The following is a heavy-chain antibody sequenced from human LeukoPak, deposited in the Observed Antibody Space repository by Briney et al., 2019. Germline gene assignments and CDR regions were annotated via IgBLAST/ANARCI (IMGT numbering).Heavy chain of an antibody. Sequence: PGGSLRLSCADSGFSFSSYAMRWVRQAPGKGLEWVSAITDSGGSKYHADSVKGRFTISRDNSKNTLFLQMNSLRVEDTAVYYCAKGSSSSRPYYFDYWGQGTLVTVSS. D-gene: IGHD6-6*01. V-gene: IGHV3-23*01. CDR3: AKGSSSSRPYYFDY. J-gene: IGHJ4*02. CDR2: ITDSGGSK. CDR1: GFSFSSYA.